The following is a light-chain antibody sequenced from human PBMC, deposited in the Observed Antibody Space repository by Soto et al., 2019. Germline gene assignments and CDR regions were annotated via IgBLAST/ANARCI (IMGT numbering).Light chain of an antibody. Sequence: DVVMTQSPLSLPVTLGQPASISCRSSQSLVYSYGNTYLNWFQQRPGQSARRLIYEVSNRDSGVLARFSGSGPGTAFTLKISRVEAEDVVVYYCMQGTHWPPWTFGQGTKVEIK. CDR2: EVS. CDR1: QSLVYSYGNTY. V-gene: IGKV2-30*01. CDR3: MQGTHWPPWT. J-gene: IGKJ1*01.